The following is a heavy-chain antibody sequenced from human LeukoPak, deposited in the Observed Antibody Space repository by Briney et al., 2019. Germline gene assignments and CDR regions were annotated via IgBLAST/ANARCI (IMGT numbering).Heavy chain of an antibody. CDR3: ATEKMVYALYFDY. CDR2: ISGSGGSA. V-gene: IGHV3-23*01. J-gene: IGHJ4*02. CDR1: GFTFSSYA. Sequence: GGSLRLSCAASGFTFSSYAMIWVRQAPGKGVEWGAAISGSGGSAYYADSVKGRFTISRDNAKNTMYLQMNGMSAEDTAVYYCATEKMVYALYFDYWGQGTLVTVSS. D-gene: IGHD2-8*01.